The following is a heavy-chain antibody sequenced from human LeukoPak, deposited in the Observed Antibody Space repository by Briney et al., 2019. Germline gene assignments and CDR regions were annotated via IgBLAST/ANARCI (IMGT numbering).Heavy chain of an antibody. CDR2: IRSRHNDYAT. J-gene: IGHJ4*02. CDR1: GFTFSSYG. Sequence: PGGSLRLSCAVSGFTFSSYGMHWVRQASGKGLEWVGRIRSRHNDYATEYVASVRGRFTISRDDSKNTAFLQMNSLKTEDTAVYYCTSSEYWGQGTLVTVSS. V-gene: IGHV3-73*01. CDR3: TSSEY.